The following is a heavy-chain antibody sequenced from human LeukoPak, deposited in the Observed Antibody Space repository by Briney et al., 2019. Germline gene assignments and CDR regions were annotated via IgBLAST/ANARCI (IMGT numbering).Heavy chain of an antibody. CDR2: SHHSGST. V-gene: IGHV4-4*02. Sequence: PSETLSLTCAVYGVSISSNNWWNWVRQTPGKGLEWIGESHHSGSTNYNPSLRSRVSISVDKSKNEFSLKLSSVTAADTAVYYCARSVAVTGNFDHWGQGTLVTVSS. CDR1: GVSISSNNW. J-gene: IGHJ4*02. D-gene: IGHD6-19*01. CDR3: ARSVAVTGNFDH.